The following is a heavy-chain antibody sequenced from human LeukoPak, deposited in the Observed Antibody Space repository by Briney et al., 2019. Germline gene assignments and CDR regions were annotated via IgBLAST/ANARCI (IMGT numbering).Heavy chain of an antibody. D-gene: IGHD1-26*01. V-gene: IGHV1-46*01. CDR2: INPSGGST. Sequence: ASVKVSCKASGYTFTSYYMHWVRQAPGQGLEWMGIINPSGGSTSYAQKFQGRVTITADESTSTAYMELSSLRSEDTAVYYCARIGKGATTGRWIWFDPWGQGTLVTVSS. J-gene: IGHJ5*02. CDR1: GYTFTSYY. CDR3: ARIGKGATTGRWIWFDP.